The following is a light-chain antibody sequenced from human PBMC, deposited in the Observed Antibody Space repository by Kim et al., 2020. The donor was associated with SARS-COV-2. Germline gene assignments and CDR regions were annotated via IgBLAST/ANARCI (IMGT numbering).Light chain of an antibody. CDR1: QSVSSN. CDR2: GAS. V-gene: IGKV3-15*01. J-gene: IGKJ4*01. CDR3: HQYNNWPLT. Sequence: MSPGERATHSCRASQSVSSNLAWYQQRPGQAPRLLIYGASTRATGIPARFSGSGSGTQFTLTISSLQSEDFAVYYCHQYNNWPLTFGGGTKVDIK.